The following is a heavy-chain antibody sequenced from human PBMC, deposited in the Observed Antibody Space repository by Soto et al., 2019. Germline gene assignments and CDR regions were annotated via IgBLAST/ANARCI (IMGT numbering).Heavy chain of an antibody. CDR1: GNTFIGYY. CDR3: ARGGKLVPYATRTGSVDY. CDR2: INPNSGGT. D-gene: IGHD2-2*01. V-gene: IGHV1-2*02. J-gene: IGHJ4*02. Sequence: ASVKVSCKXSGNTFIGYYMHWVRQAPGQRPEWMGWINPNSGGTSYAQKFHDRVTMTRDTSISTVYMELDRLNSDDTAVYYCARGGKLVPYATRTGSVDYWGRGTLVTVSS.